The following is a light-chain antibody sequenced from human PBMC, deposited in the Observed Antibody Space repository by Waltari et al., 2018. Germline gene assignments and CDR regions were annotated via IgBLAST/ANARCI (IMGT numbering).Light chain of an antibody. CDR1: TSNIGSHT. V-gene: IGLV1-44*01. CDR3: ATWDDSLNGHV. Sequence: QSVLTQPPSASGTPGQKVTISCSGSTSNIGSHTVNWYQQLPGAAPKLLIFSNDPRTSGVPDRISGSKSGTSASLAISGLQSEDEADYYCATWDDSLNGHVFGGGTKV. CDR2: SND. J-gene: IGLJ2*01.